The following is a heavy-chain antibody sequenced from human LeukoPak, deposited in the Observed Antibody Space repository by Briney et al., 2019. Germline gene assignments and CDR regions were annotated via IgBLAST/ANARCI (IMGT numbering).Heavy chain of an antibody. J-gene: IGHJ4*02. CDR1: GFTFSSYA. D-gene: IGHD3-9*01. CDR2: ISGSGGST. Sequence: PGGSLRLSCAASGFTFSSYAMSWVRQAPGKGLEWVSAISGSGGSTYYADSAKGRFTISRDNSKNTLYLQMNSLRAEDTAVYYCAKGLLRYFDWLGYYFDYWGQGTLVTVSS. CDR3: AKGLLRYFDWLGYYFDY. V-gene: IGHV3-23*01.